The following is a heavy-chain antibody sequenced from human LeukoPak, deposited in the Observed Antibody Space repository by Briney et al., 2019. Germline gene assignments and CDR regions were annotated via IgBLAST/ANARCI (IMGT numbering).Heavy chain of an antibody. CDR1: GFTFSSYG. Sequence: GGSLRLSCAASGFTFSSYGMSWVRQAPGKGLEWVSSISSSSSYIYYADSVKGRFTISRDNAKNSLYLQMNSLRAEDTAVYYCARGNYYGSGSYYPSGYWGQGTLVTVSS. CDR2: ISSSSSYI. J-gene: IGHJ4*02. CDR3: ARGNYYGSGSYYPSGY. V-gene: IGHV3-21*01. D-gene: IGHD3-10*01.